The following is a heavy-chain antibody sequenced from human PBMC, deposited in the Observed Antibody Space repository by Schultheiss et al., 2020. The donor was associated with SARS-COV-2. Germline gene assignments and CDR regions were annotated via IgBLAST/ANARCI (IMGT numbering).Heavy chain of an antibody. CDR2: MNPNSGNT. Sequence: ASVKVSCKASGYTFTSYGISWVRQATGQGLEWMGWMNPNSGNTGYAQKFQGRVTMTTDTSTSTAYMELRSLRSDDTAVYYCARDSGHDYDIAAFGDYWGQGTLVTVSS. J-gene: IGHJ4*02. D-gene: IGHD6-6*01. CDR1: GYTFTSYG. V-gene: IGHV1-18*04. CDR3: ARDSGHDYDIAAFGDY.